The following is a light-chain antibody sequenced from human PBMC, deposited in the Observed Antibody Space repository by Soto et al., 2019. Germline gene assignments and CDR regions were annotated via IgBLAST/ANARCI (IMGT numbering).Light chain of an antibody. CDR2: DAS. CDR1: QSVSSY. V-gene: IGKV3-11*01. Sequence: EIVLTQSPATLSLSPGERATLSCRASQSVSSYLAWYQQKPGQAPRLLIYDASNRATGIPARFSGSGSGTDFTLTISSLEPEDFAVYYCQQRSNWPWTFGQWTKVEI. CDR3: QQRSNWPWT. J-gene: IGKJ1*01.